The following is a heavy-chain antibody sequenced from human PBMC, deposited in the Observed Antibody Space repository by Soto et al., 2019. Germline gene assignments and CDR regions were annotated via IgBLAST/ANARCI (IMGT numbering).Heavy chain of an antibody. D-gene: IGHD2-15*01. CDR2: IYWDDDK. CDR3: AYLPCSGGSCYWFSFSGMDV. CDR1: GFSLSTSGVG. V-gene: IGHV2-5*02. Sequence: QITLKESGPTLVKPTQTLTLTCTFSGFSLSTSGVGVAWFRQPPGKALEWLALIYWDDDKRYRPSLESRLTITKAPSKNQGVLTMTNMDSVDTATYYCAYLPCSGGSCYWFSFSGMDVWGQGTTVNVSS. J-gene: IGHJ6*02.